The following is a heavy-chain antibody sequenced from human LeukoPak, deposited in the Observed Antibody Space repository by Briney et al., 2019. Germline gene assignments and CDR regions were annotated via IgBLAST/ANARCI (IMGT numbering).Heavy chain of an antibody. CDR1: GGSISSSNW. Sequence: PSETLSLTCAVSGGSISSSNWWSWVRQPPGKGLEWIGEIYHSGSTNYNPSLKSRVTISVDKPKNQFSLKLSSVTAADTAVYYCAISGLVNAFDIWGQGTMVTVSS. J-gene: IGHJ3*02. CDR2: IYHSGST. V-gene: IGHV4-4*02. CDR3: AISGLVNAFDI. D-gene: IGHD5-12*01.